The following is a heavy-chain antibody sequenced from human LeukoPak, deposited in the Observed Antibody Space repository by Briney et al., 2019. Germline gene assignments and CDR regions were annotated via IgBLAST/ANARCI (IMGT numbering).Heavy chain of an antibody. J-gene: IGHJ3*02. Sequence: SQTLSLTCAISGDSVSSNTAAWNWIRQSPSRGLEWLGRIYYRSNWFNEYAISVKSRISINADTSKNQFTLHLNTVTPEDTAVYYCARDFDNWIYSDFGAFDKWGQGTMVTVSS. CDR1: GDSVSSNTAA. CDR3: ARDFDNWIYSDFGAFDK. CDR2: IYYRSNWFN. D-gene: IGHD1-26*01. V-gene: IGHV6-1*01.